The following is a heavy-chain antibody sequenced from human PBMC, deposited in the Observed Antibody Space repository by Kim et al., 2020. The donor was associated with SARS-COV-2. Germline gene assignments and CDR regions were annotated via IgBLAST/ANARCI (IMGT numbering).Heavy chain of an antibody. V-gene: IGHV3-23*01. Sequence: YYADAVKGRLTISRDNSKNTLYLQMNSLRAEDTAGYYCAKIAVAGTGDYWGQGTLVTVSS. D-gene: IGHD6-19*01. J-gene: IGHJ4*02. CDR3: AKIAVAGTGDY.